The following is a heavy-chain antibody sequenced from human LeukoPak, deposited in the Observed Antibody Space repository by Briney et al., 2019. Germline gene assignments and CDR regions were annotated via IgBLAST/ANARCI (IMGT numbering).Heavy chain of an antibody. J-gene: IGHJ3*02. Sequence: PSETLSLTCTVSGGSISSYYWSWLRQPPGKGLEWIGYIYYSGSTNYNPSLKSRVTISVDTSKNQFSLKLSSVTAADTAVYYCARFSLGIAVAGTGEAFDIWGQGTMVTVSS. CDR3: ARFSLGIAVAGTGEAFDI. CDR1: GGSISSYY. V-gene: IGHV4-59*12. D-gene: IGHD6-19*01. CDR2: IYYSGST.